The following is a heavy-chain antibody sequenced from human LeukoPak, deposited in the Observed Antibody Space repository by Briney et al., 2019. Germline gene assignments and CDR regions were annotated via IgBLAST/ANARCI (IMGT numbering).Heavy chain of an antibody. CDR2: VYTSGST. J-gene: IGHJ6*03. Sequence: SETLSLTCSISGGSISTYYWSWIRQPAGKGLEYIGRVYTSGSTNYNPSLPSRVTISIDTSKNQFSLKLSSVTAADTAIYYCARGLGGASYYMDVWGKGTTVTISS. CDR3: ARGLGGASYYMDV. V-gene: IGHV4-4*07. CDR1: GGSISTYY. D-gene: IGHD3-10*01.